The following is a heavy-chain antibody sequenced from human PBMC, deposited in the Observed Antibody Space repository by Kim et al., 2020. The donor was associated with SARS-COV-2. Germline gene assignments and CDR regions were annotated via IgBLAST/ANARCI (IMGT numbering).Heavy chain of an antibody. D-gene: IGHD5-18*01. V-gene: IGHV4-59*08. CDR1: GGSISSYY. J-gene: IGHJ4*02. CDR2: IYYSGST. Sequence: SETLSLTCTVSGGSISSYYWSWIRQPPGKGLEWIGYIYYSGSTNYNPSLKSRVTISVDTSKNQFSLKLSSVTAADTAVYYCARSSAPGYSYGYDLIWGQGTLVTVSS. CDR3: ARSSAPGYSYGYDLI.